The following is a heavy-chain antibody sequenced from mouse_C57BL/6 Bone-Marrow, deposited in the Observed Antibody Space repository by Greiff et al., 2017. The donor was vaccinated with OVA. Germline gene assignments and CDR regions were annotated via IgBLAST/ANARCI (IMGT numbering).Heavy chain of an antibody. V-gene: IGHV1-5*01. J-gene: IGHJ1*03. CDR1: GYTFTSYW. D-gene: IGHD1-1*01. CDR3: TRYYYGSSYRYFDV. Sequence: VQLQQSGTVLARPGASVKMSCKTSGYTFTSYWMHRVKQRPGQGLEWIGAIYPGNSDTSYNQKFKGKAKLTAVTSASTAYMELSSLTNEDSAVYYCTRYYYGSSYRYFDVWGTGTTVTVSS. CDR2: IYPGNSDT.